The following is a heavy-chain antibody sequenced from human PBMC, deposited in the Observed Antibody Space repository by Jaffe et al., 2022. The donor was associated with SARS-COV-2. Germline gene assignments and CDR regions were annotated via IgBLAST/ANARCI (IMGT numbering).Heavy chain of an antibody. CDR1: GGSFSGYY. Sequence: QVQLQQWGAGLLKPSETLSLTCAVYGGSFSGYYWSWIRQPPGKGLEWIGEINHSGSTNYNPSLKSRVTISVDTSKNQFSLKLSSVTAADTAVYYCARGLRSGGRIPINWFDPWGQGTLVTVSS. J-gene: IGHJ5*02. V-gene: IGHV4-34*01. CDR2: INHSGST. D-gene: IGHD2-15*01. CDR3: ARGLRSGGRIPINWFDP.